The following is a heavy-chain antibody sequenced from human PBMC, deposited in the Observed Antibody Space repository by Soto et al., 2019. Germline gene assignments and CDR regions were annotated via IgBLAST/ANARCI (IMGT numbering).Heavy chain of an antibody. J-gene: IGHJ4*02. CDR2: IHYNGNT. Sequence: QVQLQVSGPGLVKPSETLSLTCTVSGDSISAYSWSWVRQPPGKGLELIGNIHYNGNTKDNPSLKHRVTMSLDTSKNQFSLRMISVTAADTAKYFCAREGNLGRWLQPLDFWGKGTLVTVSS. CDR1: GDSISAYS. V-gene: IGHV4-59*01. CDR3: AREGNLGRWLQPLDF. D-gene: IGHD5-12*01.